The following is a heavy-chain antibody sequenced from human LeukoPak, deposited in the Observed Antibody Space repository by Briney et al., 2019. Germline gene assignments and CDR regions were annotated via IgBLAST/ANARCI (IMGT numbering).Heavy chain of an antibody. J-gene: IGHJ4*02. CDR1: GYTFTGYY. D-gene: IGHD2-2*02. Sequence: ASVKVSCKASGYTFTGYYMHWVRQAPGQGLEWMGWINPNSGGTNYAQKFQGRVTMTRDTSISTAYMELSRLRSDDTAVYYCAKTLIPQHCSSTSCYIRSFDYWGQGTLVTVST. CDR2: INPNSGGT. CDR3: AKTLIPQHCSSTSCYIRSFDY. V-gene: IGHV1-2*02.